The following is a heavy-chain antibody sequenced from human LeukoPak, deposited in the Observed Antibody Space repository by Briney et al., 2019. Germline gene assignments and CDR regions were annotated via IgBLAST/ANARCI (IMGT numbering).Heavy chain of an antibody. V-gene: IGHV1-3*01. Sequence: ASVNVSCKASGYTFTSYAMHWVRQAPGQRLEWMGWINAGNGNTKYSQKFQGRVTITRDTSASTAYMELSSLRSDDTAVYYCANIDYGGNSAHDYWGQGTLVTVSS. CDR1: GYTFTSYA. D-gene: IGHD4-23*01. J-gene: IGHJ4*02. CDR2: INAGNGNT. CDR3: ANIDYGGNSAHDY.